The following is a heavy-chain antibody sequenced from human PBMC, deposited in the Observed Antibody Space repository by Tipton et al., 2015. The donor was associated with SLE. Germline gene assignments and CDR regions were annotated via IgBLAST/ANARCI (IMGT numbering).Heavy chain of an antibody. V-gene: IGHV4-34*01. D-gene: IGHD6-19*01. CDR1: GGSFSGYY. Sequence: TLSLTCAVYGGSFSGYYWSWIRQPPGKGLEWIGEINHSGSTNYNPSLKSRVTISVDTSKNQFSLKLSSVTAADTAVYYCAREKVRAVAGMGGFDYWGQGTLVTVSS. CDR2: INHSGST. CDR3: AREKVRAVAGMGGFDY. J-gene: IGHJ4*02.